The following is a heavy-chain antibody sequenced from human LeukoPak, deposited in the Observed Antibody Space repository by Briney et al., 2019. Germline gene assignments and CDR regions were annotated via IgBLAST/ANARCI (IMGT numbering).Heavy chain of an antibody. Sequence: GGSLRLSCAASGFTFSSYSMNWVRQAPGKGLEWVSSISSSSSYIYYADSVKGRFTISRDNAKNSLYLQMNSLRAEDTAVYYCARDRRELYYYDSSGYYPIGYWGQGTLVTVSS. D-gene: IGHD3-22*01. CDR3: ARDRRELYYYDSSGYYPIGY. CDR2: ISSSSSYI. J-gene: IGHJ4*02. V-gene: IGHV3-21*01. CDR1: GFTFSSYS.